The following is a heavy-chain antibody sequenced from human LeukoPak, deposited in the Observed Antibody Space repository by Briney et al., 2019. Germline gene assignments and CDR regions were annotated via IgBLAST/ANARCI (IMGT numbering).Heavy chain of an antibody. CDR3: GSRAVAGRPTDYGMDV. D-gene: IGHD6-19*01. CDR1: GFTFSSYS. Sequence: PGGSLRLSCAASGFTFSSYSMSWVRQAPGKGLEWVSSISSSSSYIYYADSVKGRFTISRDNAKNSLYLQMNSLRAEDTAVYYCGSRAVAGRPTDYGMDVWGQGTTVTVSS. J-gene: IGHJ6*02. CDR2: ISSSSSYI. V-gene: IGHV3-21*01.